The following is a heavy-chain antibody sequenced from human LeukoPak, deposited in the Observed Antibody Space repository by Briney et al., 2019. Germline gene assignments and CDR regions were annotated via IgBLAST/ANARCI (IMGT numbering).Heavy chain of an antibody. J-gene: IGHJ4*02. Sequence: SETLSLTCTVSGGSLSSSSYYWGWIRQPPGKGLEWIGSIYYSGSTYYNPSLKSRFTISVDTTKTHFSLKLSSVTAADTAVYYCARHDRDIEHGLSVYGGNSWYFDYWGQGTLVTVSS. CDR2: IYYSGST. D-gene: IGHD4-23*01. V-gene: IGHV4-39*01. CDR3: ARHDRDIEHGLSVYGGNSWYFDY. CDR1: GGSLSSSSYY.